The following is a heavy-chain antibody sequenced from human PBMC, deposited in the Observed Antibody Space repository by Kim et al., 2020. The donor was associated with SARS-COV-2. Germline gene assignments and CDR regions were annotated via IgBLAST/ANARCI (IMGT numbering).Heavy chain of an antibody. D-gene: IGHD1-1*01. CDR1: GFTFSSYA. Sequence: GGSLRLSCAASGFTFSSYAMHWVRQAPGKGLEWVAVISYDGSNKYYADSVKGRFTISRDNSKNTLYLQMNSLRAEDTAVYYCAQRRFDYWGQGTLVTVSS. V-gene: IGHV3-30*04. CDR3: AQRRFDY. CDR2: ISYDGSNK. J-gene: IGHJ4*02.